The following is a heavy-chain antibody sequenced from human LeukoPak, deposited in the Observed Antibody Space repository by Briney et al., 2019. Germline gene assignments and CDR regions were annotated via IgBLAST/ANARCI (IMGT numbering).Heavy chain of an antibody. Sequence: GGSLRLSCAASGFTFSSYAVHWVRQAPGKGLEWVAVISYDGSNKYYADSVKGRFTISRDNSKNTLYLQMNSLRAEDTAVYYCARDAWIQQWFSAFDIWGQGTMVTVSS. CDR3: ARDAWIQQWFSAFDI. D-gene: IGHD5-18*01. J-gene: IGHJ3*02. V-gene: IGHV3-30*04. CDR2: ISYDGSNK. CDR1: GFTFSSYA.